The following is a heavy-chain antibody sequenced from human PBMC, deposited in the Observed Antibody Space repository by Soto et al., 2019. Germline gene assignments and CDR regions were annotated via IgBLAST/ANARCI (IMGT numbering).Heavy chain of an antibody. CDR1: GYSFTDYY. V-gene: IGHV1-2*04. J-gene: IGHJ6*02. D-gene: IGHD2-8*01. Sequence: ASVKVSCKASGYSFTDYYIHWVRQAPGQGLEWLGRINPKSGGTSTAQKFQGWVTMTTDTSISTASMELTRLTSDDTAIYYCARGDSTDCSNGVCSFFYNHDMDVWGQGTTVTVSS. CDR3: ARGDSTDCSNGVCSFFYNHDMDV. CDR2: INPKSGGT.